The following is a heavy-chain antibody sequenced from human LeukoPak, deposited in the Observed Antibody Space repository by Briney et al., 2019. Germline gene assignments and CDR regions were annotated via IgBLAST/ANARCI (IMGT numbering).Heavy chain of an antibody. V-gene: IGHV3-7*01. J-gene: IGHJ6*03. D-gene: IGHD2-15*01. CDR1: GFTFSSYW. CDR2: IKQDGSEK. Sequence: SGGSLRLSCAASGFTFSSYWMSWVRQAPGKGLEWVANIKQDGSEKYYVDSVKGRFTISRDNAKNSLYLQMNSLRAEDTAVYYCARDKGVVVAATDYYYSYMDVWGKGTTVTVSS. CDR3: ARDKGVVVAATDYYYSYMDV.